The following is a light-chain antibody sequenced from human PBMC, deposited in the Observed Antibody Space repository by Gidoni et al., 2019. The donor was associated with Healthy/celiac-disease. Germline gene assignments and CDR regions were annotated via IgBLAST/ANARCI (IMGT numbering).Light chain of an antibody. Sequence: DIQMPQSPSSVSASVGDRVTITCRASQGISSWLVWYQQRPGKAPKLLIFAASSLQSGVPSRFSGSGSGTAFTLTISSLQPEDFATYYCQQANSFPPSFGPGTKVDIK. CDR2: AAS. CDR1: QGISSW. V-gene: IGKV1-12*01. CDR3: QQANSFPPS. J-gene: IGKJ3*01.